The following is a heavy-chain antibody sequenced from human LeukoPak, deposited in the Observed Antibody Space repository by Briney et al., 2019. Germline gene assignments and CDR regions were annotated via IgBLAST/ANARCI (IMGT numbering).Heavy chain of an antibody. D-gene: IGHD3-10*01. Sequence: GGSLRLSCADSGFTFRSYWMHWVRHAPGKGLEWVSRIKTDGSSTIYAASVKGRFTISRDNAKNTLYLQMNSLRADDTAVYHCAREVFAPGRYFFDYWGQGTLVTVSS. J-gene: IGHJ4*02. CDR1: GFTFRSYW. V-gene: IGHV3-74*01. CDR2: IKTDGSST. CDR3: AREVFAPGRYFFDY.